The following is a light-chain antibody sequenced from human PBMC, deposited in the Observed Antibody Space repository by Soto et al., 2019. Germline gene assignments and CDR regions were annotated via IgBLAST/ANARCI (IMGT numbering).Light chain of an antibody. CDR2: GAS. J-gene: IGKJ1*01. V-gene: IGKV3-15*01. Sequence: EIVMTQSPAPLSVSPGERATLSCRSSQSVSSNFAWYQQKPGQAPRLLLYGASTRATGIPARFSGSGAGTEFILTISSLQSEDFAVYYCQQYNNWPPWTLGQGTKVDIK. CDR1: QSVSSN. CDR3: QQYNNWPPWT.